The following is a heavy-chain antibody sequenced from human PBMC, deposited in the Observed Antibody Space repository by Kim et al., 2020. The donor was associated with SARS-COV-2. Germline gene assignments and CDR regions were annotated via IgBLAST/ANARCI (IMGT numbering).Heavy chain of an antibody. J-gene: IGHJ4*02. CDR3: AKVTYYDFWSGYRGYFDY. V-gene: IGHV3-23*01. CDR1: GFTFSSYA. D-gene: IGHD3-3*01. CDR2: ISGSGGST. Sequence: GGSLRLSCAASGFTFSSYAMSWVRQAPGKGLEWVSAISGSGGSTYYADSVKGRFTISRDNSKNTLYLQMNSLRAEDTAVYYCAKVTYYDFWSGYRGYFDYWGQGTLVTVSS.